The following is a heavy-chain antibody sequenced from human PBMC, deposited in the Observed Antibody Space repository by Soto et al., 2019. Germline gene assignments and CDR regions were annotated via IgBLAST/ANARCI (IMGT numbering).Heavy chain of an antibody. D-gene: IGHD2-8*01. Sequence: GGSLRLSCAASGFTFSSYAMHWVRQAPGKGLEWVAVIYYDGSNKYYIDSVKGRFTISRDNSKNTLYLQMNSLRAEDTAVYYCARPYCTNGVCYYYFDYWGQGTLVTVSS. CDR2: IYYDGSNK. J-gene: IGHJ4*02. CDR1: GFTFSSYA. CDR3: ARPYCTNGVCYYYFDY. V-gene: IGHV3-33*01.